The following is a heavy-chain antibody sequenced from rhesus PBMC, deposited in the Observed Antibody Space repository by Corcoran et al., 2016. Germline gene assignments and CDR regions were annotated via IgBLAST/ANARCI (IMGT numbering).Heavy chain of an antibody. CDR3: ARRKLDEDDYGYYYTGVDY. CDR2: ISYSGAT. CDR1: GGSISSSYYY. V-gene: IGHV4-122*02. Sequence: QVQLQESGPGLVKPSETLSLPCAVSGGSISSSYYYWSWIRQAHGKGREWIGYISYSGATSYNPSLKSRVTISRDASKNQFSRKLSSVTAADTAVYYCARRKLDEDDYGYYYTGVDYWGQGVLVTVSS. D-gene: IGHD3-9*01. J-gene: IGHJ4*01.